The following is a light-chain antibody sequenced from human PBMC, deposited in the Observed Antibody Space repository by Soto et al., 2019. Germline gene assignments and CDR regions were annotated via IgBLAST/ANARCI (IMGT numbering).Light chain of an antibody. CDR3: QQYGSSSWT. Sequence: EIVMTQSPATLSVSPGERATLSCRASQSVSNNLAWYQQEPGQAPRLLIYGASTRATGIPARFSGSGSGTEFTLTISRLEPEDFAVYYCQQYGSSSWTFGQGTKVDIK. J-gene: IGKJ1*01. V-gene: IGKV3-15*01. CDR1: QSVSNN. CDR2: GAS.